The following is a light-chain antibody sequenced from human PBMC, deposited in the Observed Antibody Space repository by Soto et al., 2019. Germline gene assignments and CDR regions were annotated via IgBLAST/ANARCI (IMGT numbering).Light chain of an antibody. Sequence: EIVLTQSPGTLSLSPGERATLSCRASQSVSSSYLAWYQQKPGQAPRLLIYGASSRATGIPDRFSGSGSGTDFTVTISRLEPEDFAVYYCQQYGSPFGGGTKVDIK. CDR3: QQYGSP. CDR1: QSVSSSY. J-gene: IGKJ4*01. CDR2: GAS. V-gene: IGKV3-20*01.